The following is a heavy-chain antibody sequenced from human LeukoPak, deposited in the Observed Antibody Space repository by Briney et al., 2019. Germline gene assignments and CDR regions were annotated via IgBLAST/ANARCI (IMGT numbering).Heavy chain of an antibody. CDR2: FDPEDGET. Sequence: ASVKVSCKVSGYTLTELSMHRVRQAPGKGLEWMGGFDPEDGETIYAQKFQGRVTMTEDTSTDTAYMELSSLRSEDTAVYYCATYDSSGYYYFDYWGQGTLVTVSS. CDR3: ATYDSSGYYYFDY. V-gene: IGHV1-24*01. CDR1: GYTLTELS. D-gene: IGHD3-22*01. J-gene: IGHJ4*02.